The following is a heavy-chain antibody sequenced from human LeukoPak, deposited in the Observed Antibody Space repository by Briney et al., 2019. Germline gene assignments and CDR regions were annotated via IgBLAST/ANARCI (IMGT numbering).Heavy chain of an antibody. CDR2: ISGSGGST. J-gene: IGHJ5*02. Sequence: GGSLRLSCAASGFTFSSYAMSWVRQAPEKGLEWVSTISGSGGSTYYTDSVRGRFTISRDNSKNTLYLQMNSLRAEDTAVYYCAKDPKLKWWFDPWGQGTLVTVSS. CDR3: AKDPKLKWWFDP. CDR1: GFTFSSYA. V-gene: IGHV3-23*01. D-gene: IGHD1-1*01.